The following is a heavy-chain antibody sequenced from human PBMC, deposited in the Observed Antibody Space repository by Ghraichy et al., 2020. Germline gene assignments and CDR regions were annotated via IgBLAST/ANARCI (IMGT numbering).Heavy chain of an antibody. CDR2: ISWNSGSI. D-gene: IGHD3-3*01. Sequence: LRLSCAASGFTFDDYAMHWVRQAPGEGLEWVSGISWNSGSIGYADSVKGRFTISRDNAKNSLYLQMNSLRAEDTALYYCTTFFTIFGVVPPYGMDVWGQGTTVTVSS. CDR3: TTFFTIFGVVPPYGMDV. J-gene: IGHJ6*02. CDR1: GFTFDDYA. V-gene: IGHV3-9*01.